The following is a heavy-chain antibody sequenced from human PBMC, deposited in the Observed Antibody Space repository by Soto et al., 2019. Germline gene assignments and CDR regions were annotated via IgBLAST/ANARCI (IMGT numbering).Heavy chain of an antibody. CDR1: GFTFSSYS. CDR3: ARDLVGYYYGIDV. J-gene: IGHJ6*02. Sequence: EVQLVESGGGLVKPGGSLRLSCAASGFTFSSYSMKWVRQAPGKGLEWVSSISSSSSYIYYADSVKGRFTISRDNAKNSLYLQMNSLRAEDTAVYYCARDLVGYYYGIDVWGQGTTVTVSS. V-gene: IGHV3-21*01. CDR2: ISSSSSYI.